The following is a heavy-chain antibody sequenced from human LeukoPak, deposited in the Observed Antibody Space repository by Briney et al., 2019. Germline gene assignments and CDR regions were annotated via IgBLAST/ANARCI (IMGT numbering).Heavy chain of an antibody. V-gene: IGHV4-59*11. CDR1: DDSFSSHY. Sequence: SETLSLTCAVSDDSFSSHYWTWIRQPPGKGLEWIGYISYIGSTNYNPSLKSRVTISIDTSKNQFSLKLSSVTAADTAVYYCARRGSYGDYFDYWGQGTLVTVSS. CDR3: ARRGSYGDYFDY. CDR2: ISYIGST. J-gene: IGHJ4*02. D-gene: IGHD1-26*01.